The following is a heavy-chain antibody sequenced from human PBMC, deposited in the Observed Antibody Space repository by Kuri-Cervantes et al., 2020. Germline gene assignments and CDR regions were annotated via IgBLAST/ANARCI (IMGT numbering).Heavy chain of an antibody. V-gene: IGHV3-30*03. CDR3: ASGIAAAGWATETWYFDL. Sequence: GGSLRLSCAASGFTFSSYSMNWVRQAPGKGLEWVAVISYDGSNKYYADSVKGRSTISRDNSKNTLYLQMNSLRAEDTAVYYCASGIAAAGWATETWYFDLWGRGTLVTVSS. CDR1: GFTFSSYS. CDR2: ISYDGSNK. D-gene: IGHD6-13*01. J-gene: IGHJ2*01.